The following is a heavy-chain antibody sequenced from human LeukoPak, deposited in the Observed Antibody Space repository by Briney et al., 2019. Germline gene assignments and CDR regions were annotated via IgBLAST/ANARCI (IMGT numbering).Heavy chain of an antibody. J-gene: IGHJ5*02. Sequence: GGSLRLSCAASGFTFSSYAMHWVRRAPGKGLEWVAVISYDGSNKYYADSVKGRFTISRDNSKNTLYLQMNSLRAEDTAVYYCARDYSSENWFDPWGQGTLVTVSS. CDR1: GFTFSSYA. CDR3: ARDYSSENWFDP. CDR2: ISYDGSNK. V-gene: IGHV3-30-3*01. D-gene: IGHD6-25*01.